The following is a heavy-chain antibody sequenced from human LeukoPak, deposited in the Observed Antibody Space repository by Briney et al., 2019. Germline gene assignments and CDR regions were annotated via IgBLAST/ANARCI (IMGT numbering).Heavy chain of an antibody. CDR3: ARSAAGWDYSYYMDV. V-gene: IGHV4-39*07. CDR1: GGSISSSSYY. D-gene: IGHD6-13*01. Sequence: TETLSLTCTVSGGSISSSSYYWGWIRQPPGKGLEWIGSIYYSGSTNYNPSLKSRVTISVDTSKNQFSLKLSSVTAADTAVYYCARSAAGWDYSYYMDVWGKGTTVTVSS. J-gene: IGHJ6*03. CDR2: IYYSGST.